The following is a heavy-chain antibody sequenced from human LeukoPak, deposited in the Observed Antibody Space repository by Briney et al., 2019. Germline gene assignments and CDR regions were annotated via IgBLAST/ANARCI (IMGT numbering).Heavy chain of an antibody. D-gene: IGHD3-10*01. CDR1: GGSISSSGYY. CDR3: ARRSGSFLASWYFDL. CDR2: IYHSGGT. Sequence: SETLSLTCTVSGGSISSSGYYWTWLRQPPGKGLEWIGEIYHSGGTNYNPSLKSRVTISVDTSKNQFSLKLRSVTAADTAVYYCARRSGSFLASWYFDLWGRDTLVTVSS. J-gene: IGHJ2*01. V-gene: IGHV4-39*07.